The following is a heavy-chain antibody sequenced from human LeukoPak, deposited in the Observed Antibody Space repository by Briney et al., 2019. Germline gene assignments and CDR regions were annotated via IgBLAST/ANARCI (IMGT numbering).Heavy chain of an antibody. J-gene: IGHJ4*02. D-gene: IGHD6-13*01. CDR1: GGSISSSSYY. Sequence: SETLSLTCTVSGGSISSSSYYWGWIRQPPGKGLEWIGSIYYSGSTYYNPSLKSRVTISVDTSKNQFSLKLSSVTAADTAVYYCAPTHIARFDYWGQGTLVTVSS. CDR2: IYYSGST. V-gene: IGHV4-39*07. CDR3: APTHIARFDY.